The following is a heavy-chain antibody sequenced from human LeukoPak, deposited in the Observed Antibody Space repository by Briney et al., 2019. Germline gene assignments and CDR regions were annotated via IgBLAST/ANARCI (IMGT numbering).Heavy chain of an antibody. V-gene: IGHV3-53*01. CDR3: ARDRRGIAAAGTYYYYYMDV. CDR2: IYSGGST. D-gene: IGHD6-13*01. CDR1: GFTVSSNY. J-gene: IGHJ6*03. Sequence: GGSLRLSCAASGFTVSSNYMSWVRKAPGKGLEWVSVIYSGGSTYYADSVKGRFTISRDNSKNTLYLQMNSLRAEDTAVYYCARDRRGIAAAGTYYYYYMDVWGKGTTVTVSS.